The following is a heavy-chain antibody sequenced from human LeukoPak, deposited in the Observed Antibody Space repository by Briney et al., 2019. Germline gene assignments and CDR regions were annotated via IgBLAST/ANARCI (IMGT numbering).Heavy chain of an antibody. CDR1: GFTFDDYT. Sequence: PGGSLRLSCAASGFTFDDYTMHWVRQAPGKGLEWVSSITWNSGSIGYADSVRGRFTISRDNAKNSLYLEMNSLRAEDTALYYCAKEDHFASWGQGTLVTVSS. J-gene: IGHJ4*02. V-gene: IGHV3-9*01. CDR2: ITWNSGSI. CDR3: AKEDHFAS.